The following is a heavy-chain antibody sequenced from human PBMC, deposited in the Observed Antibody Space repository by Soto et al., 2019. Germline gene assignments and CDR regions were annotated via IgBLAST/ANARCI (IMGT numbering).Heavy chain of an antibody. V-gene: IGHV3-15*01. D-gene: IGHD4-17*01. CDR2: IKSKTDDGTT. J-gene: IGHJ3*01. CDR3: AKGVRLRRDAYDL. CDR1: GFTFSNAW. Sequence: GSLRLSCAASGFTFSNAWMSWVRQAPGKGLEWVGRIKSKTDDGTTDYAAPVKGRFTISRDDSKNTLYLQMNNLRAEDTAVYYCAKGVRLRRDAYDLSSQGTIDIVSS.